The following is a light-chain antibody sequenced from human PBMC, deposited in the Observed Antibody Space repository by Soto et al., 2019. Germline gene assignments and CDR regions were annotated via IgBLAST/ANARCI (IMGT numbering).Light chain of an antibody. CDR3: AVWDGSLNGML. CDR2: KDN. Sequence: QSVLTQPPSASGTPGQRVTISCSRSSSNIGSNSVNWYQQFPGTAPKLLMYKDNERPSGVPDRFSGSKSATSASLAISGLQSEDEADYYCAVWDGSLNGMLFGGGTKLTVL. V-gene: IGLV1-44*01. CDR1: SSNIGSNS. J-gene: IGLJ2*01.